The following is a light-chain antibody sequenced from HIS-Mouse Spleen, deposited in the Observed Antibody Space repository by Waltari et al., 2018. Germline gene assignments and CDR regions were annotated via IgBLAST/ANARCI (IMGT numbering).Light chain of an antibody. Sequence: SYELTQPPSVSVPPGQTARITCSGDPLPKKYAYWYQQKSGQAPVLVSYEDSKRPSGIPERFSGSSSGTMATLTISGAQVEDEADYYCYSTDSSGNHRVFGGGTKLTVL. CDR1: PLPKKY. V-gene: IGLV3-10*01. CDR3: YSTDSSGNHRV. J-gene: IGLJ2*01. CDR2: EDS.